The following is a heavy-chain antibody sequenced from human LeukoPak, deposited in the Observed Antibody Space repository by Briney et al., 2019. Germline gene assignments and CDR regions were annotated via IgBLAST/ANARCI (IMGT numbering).Heavy chain of an antibody. CDR3: ARGHMNYYDSSGYYGGPRDDY. D-gene: IGHD3-22*01. V-gene: IGHV3-21*01. J-gene: IGHJ4*02. Sequence: GGSLRLSCAASGFTFSSYSMNWVRQAPGKGLEWVSSISSSSSYIYYADSVKGRFTISRDNAKNSLYLQMNSLRAEDTAVYYCARGHMNYYDSSGYYGGPRDDYWGQGTLVTVSS. CDR2: ISSSSSYI. CDR1: GFTFSSYS.